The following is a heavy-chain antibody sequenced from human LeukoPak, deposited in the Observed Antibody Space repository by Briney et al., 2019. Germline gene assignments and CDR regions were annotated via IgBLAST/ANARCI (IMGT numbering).Heavy chain of an antibody. CDR3: AREGVAARPSSYYFDY. D-gene: IGHD6-6*01. CDR1: GLTFSDYY. J-gene: IGHJ4*02. Sequence: GGSLRLSCAASGLTFSDYYMSWIRQAPGKGLEWVSYISSSSSTIYYADSVKGRFTISRDNAKNSLYLQMNSLRAEDTAVYYCAREGVAARPSSYYFDYWGQGTLVTVSS. V-gene: IGHV3-11*04. CDR2: ISSSSSTI.